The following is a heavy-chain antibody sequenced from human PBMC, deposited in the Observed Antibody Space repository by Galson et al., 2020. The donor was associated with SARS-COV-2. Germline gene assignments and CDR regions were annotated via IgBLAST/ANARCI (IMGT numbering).Heavy chain of an antibody. J-gene: IGHJ3*02. V-gene: IGHV4-31*03. CDR1: GGSISSGGYY. D-gene: IGHD3-16*01. Sequence: ASETLSLTCTVSGGSISSGGYYWSWIRQHPGKGLEWIGYIYYSGSTYYNPSLKSRVTISVDTSKNQFSLKLSSVTAADTAVYYCARMGDRSVAFDIWGQGTMVTVSS. CDR2: IYYSGST. CDR3: ARMGDRSVAFDI.